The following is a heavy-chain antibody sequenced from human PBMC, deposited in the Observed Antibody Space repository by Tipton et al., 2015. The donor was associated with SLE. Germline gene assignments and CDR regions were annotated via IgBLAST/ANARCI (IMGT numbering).Heavy chain of an antibody. CDR3: ARHQHGTTYDY. CDR1: GGSLSSHY. J-gene: IGHJ4*02. V-gene: IGHV4-59*08. Sequence: LRLSCTVSGGSLSSHYWSRIRQPPGKGLEWIGYVYYSGSTNYNPSLKSRVTISVDTSKNQFSLRLSSVTAADTAMYYCARHQHGTTYDYWGQGTLVTVSS. D-gene: IGHD1-1*01. CDR2: VYYSGST.